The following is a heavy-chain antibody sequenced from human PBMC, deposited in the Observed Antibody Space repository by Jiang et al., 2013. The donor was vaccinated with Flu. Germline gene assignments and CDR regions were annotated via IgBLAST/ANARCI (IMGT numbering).Heavy chain of an antibody. J-gene: IGHJ5*02. CDR3: ARRGVDCSSTSCYGGNWFDP. CDR2: IYYSGST. CDR1: GGSISSYY. V-gene: IGHV4-59*08. Sequence: GPGLVKPSETLSLTCTVSGGSISSYYWSWIRQPPGKGLEWIGYIYYSGSTNYNPSLKSRVTISVDTSKNQFSLKLSSVTAADTAVYYCARRGVDCSSTSCYGGNWFDPWGQGTLVTVSS. D-gene: IGHD2-2*01.